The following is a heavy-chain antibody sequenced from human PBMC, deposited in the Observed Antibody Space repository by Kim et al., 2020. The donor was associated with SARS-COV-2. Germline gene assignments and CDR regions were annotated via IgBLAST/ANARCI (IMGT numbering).Heavy chain of an antibody. CDR3: ARASLTMIVVVGAFEI. D-gene: IGHD3-22*01. J-gene: IGHJ3*02. CDR2: IYYSGST. CDR1: GGSISSGGYY. Sequence: SETLSLTCTVSGGSISSGGYYWSWIRQHPGKGLEWIGYIYYSGSTYYNPSLKRRVTISVDTSKNQCSLKLSSVTAADTAVYYWARASLTMIVVVGAFEIWGQGTMVTVSS. V-gene: IGHV4-31*03.